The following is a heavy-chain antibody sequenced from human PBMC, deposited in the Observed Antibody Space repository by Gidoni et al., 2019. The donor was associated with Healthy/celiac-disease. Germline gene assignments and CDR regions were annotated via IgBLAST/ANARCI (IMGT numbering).Heavy chain of an antibody. CDR2: ISAYNGNT. Sequence: QVQLVQSGAEVKKPGASVKVSCKASGYTFTSYGISWVRQATGQGLEWMGWISAYNGNTNYEQKLQGRVTMNTETSTRTDYMELRSLRSEETAVYYCAREAAIFGVVTRKEYWGKGTLVTVYS. V-gene: IGHV1-18*01. D-gene: IGHD3-3*01. CDR1: GYTFTSYG. J-gene: IGHJ4*02. CDR3: AREAAIFGVVTRKEY.